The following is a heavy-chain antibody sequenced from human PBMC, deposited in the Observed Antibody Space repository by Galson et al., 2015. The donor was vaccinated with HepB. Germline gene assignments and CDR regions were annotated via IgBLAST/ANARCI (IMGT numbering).Heavy chain of an antibody. CDR1: GFTFSSYG. Sequence: SLRLSCAASGFTFSSYGMHWVRQAPGKGLEWVAVIWYDGSNKYYADSVKGRFTISRDNSKNTLYLQMNSLRAEDTAVYYCARAYYGRRFDPWGQGTLVTVSS. CDR2: IWYDGSNK. V-gene: IGHV3-33*01. D-gene: IGHD1-26*01. J-gene: IGHJ5*02. CDR3: ARAYYGRRFDP.